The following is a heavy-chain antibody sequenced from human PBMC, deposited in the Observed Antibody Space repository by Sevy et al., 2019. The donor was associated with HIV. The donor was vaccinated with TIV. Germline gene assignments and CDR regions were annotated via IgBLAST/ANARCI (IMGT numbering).Heavy chain of an antibody. D-gene: IGHD2-8*01. V-gene: IGHV3-33*01. CDR3: ARNPRMYGDYLLAYFDS. Sequence: GGSLRLSCTASGFTPSTYGMHWVRQAPGKGLEWVAVIGYDGSIKYYADSVKGRFTISRENSKYAVFLQMDSLSVQDTAFYYCARNPRMYGDYLLAYFDSWGQGTLVTVSS. J-gene: IGHJ4*02. CDR1: GFTPSTYG. CDR2: IGYDGSIK.